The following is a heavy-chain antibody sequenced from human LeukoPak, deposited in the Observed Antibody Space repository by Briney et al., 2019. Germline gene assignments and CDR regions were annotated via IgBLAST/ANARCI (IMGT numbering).Heavy chain of an antibody. CDR3: ASGYCSGGSCPDAFDI. CDR1: GCSFTSYW. Sequence: GESLKISCKGSGCSFTSYWIGWVRQMPGKGLEWMGIIYPGDSDTRYSPSFQGQVTISADKSISTAYLQWSSLKASDTAMYYCASGYCSGGSCPDAFDIWGQGTMVTVSS. J-gene: IGHJ3*02. V-gene: IGHV5-51*01. D-gene: IGHD2-15*01. CDR2: IYPGDSDT.